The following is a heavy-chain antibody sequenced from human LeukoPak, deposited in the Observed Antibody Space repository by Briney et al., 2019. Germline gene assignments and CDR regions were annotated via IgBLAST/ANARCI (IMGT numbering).Heavy chain of an antibody. V-gene: IGHV3-23*01. CDR1: GFTLSSYA. CDR3: AKNPGSYYDFWSGDYYMDV. Sequence: GGSLRLSCAASGFTLSSYAMSWVRQAPGKGLEWVSAISGSGGSTYYADSVKGRFTISRDNSKNTLYLQMNSLRAEDTAVYYCAKNPGSYYDFWSGDYYMDVWGKGTTVTVSS. J-gene: IGHJ6*03. CDR2: ISGSGGST. D-gene: IGHD3-3*01.